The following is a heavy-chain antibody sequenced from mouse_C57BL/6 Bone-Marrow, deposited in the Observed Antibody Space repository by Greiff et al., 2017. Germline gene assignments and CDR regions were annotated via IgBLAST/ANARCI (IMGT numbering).Heavy chain of an antibody. Sequence: QVQLKQPGAELVRPGTSVKLSCKASGYTFTSYWMPWVKQRPGQGLEWIGVIDTSDSCTNYNQKFKGKATLTVYTSASTAYMQHSSLTSEDSAVYYCSRELIYYDDGAWFAYWGQGTLVTVSA. CDR2: IDTSDSCT. V-gene: IGHV1-59*01. CDR1: GYTFTSYW. D-gene: IGHD2-4*01. J-gene: IGHJ3*01. CDR3: SRELIYYDDGAWFAY.